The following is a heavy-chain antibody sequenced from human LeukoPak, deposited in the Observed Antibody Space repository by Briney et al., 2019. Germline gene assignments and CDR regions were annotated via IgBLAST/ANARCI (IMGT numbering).Heavy chain of an antibody. CDR2: IYTSGST. Sequence: SQTLSLTCTVSGDSINSGSYYWSWLRQPAGKGLEWIGRIYTSGSTNYNPSLKSRVTISVGTSKNQFSLKLSSVTAADTAVYYCARQFDSWGQGTLDTVSS. CDR3: ARQFDS. CDR1: GDSINSGSYY. J-gene: IGHJ4*02. V-gene: IGHV4-61*02.